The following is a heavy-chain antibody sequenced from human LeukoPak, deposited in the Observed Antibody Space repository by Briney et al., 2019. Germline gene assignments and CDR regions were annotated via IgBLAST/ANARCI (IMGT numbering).Heavy chain of an antibody. CDR3: ARVIGDIVVVPAEYFDY. D-gene: IGHD2-2*01. V-gene: IGHV3-21*01. J-gene: IGHJ4*02. CDR2: ISSSGSYI. CDR1: GFTFSSYF. Sequence: PGRSLRLSCAASGFTFSSYFMNWVRQAPGKGLELVSSISSSGSYIYYADSVKGRFTISRDNAKKSLYLQMNSLRAEDTAVYYCARVIGDIVVVPAEYFDYWGQGTLVTVSS.